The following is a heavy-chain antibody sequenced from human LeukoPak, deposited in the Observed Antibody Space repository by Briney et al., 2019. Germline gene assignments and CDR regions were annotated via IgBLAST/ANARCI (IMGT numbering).Heavy chain of an antibody. CDR3: ARGGYSYGYDY. D-gene: IGHD5-18*01. J-gene: IGHJ4*02. CDR2: ISYDGSNK. CDR1: GFTFSSYA. V-gene: IGHV3-30-3*01. Sequence: PGRSLRLSCAASGFTFSSYAMHWVRQAPGKGLEWVAVISYDGSNKYYADSVKGRFTISRDNSKNTLYLQMSSLRAEDTAVYYCARGGYSYGYDYWGQGTLVTVSS.